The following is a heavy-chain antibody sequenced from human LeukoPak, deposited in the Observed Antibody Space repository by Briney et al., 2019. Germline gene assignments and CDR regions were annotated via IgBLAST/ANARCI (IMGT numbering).Heavy chain of an antibody. CDR2: INPSGGST. Sequence: GASVKVSCKASGYTFTSYYMHWVRQAPGQGREWMGIINPSGGSTSYAQKFQGRVTMTRDTPTSTVYMELSSLRSEDTAVYYCARAEHYYDSSGYSSFQHWGQGTLVTVSS. V-gene: IGHV1-46*01. D-gene: IGHD3-22*01. J-gene: IGHJ1*01. CDR1: GYTFTSYY. CDR3: ARAEHYYDSSGYSSFQH.